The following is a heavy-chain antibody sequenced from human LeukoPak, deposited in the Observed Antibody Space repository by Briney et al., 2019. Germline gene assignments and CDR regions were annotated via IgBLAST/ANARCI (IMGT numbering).Heavy chain of an antibody. V-gene: IGHV1-69*04. Sequence: SVKVSCKASGGTFNRDAVHWVRQAPGQGLEWMGRVLPIIGVANYEQKFQGRVTVIADKSTSTVYLDLSNLRSEDTAVYYCATSSSTWYVAWGQGTLVTVSS. CDR2: VLPIIGVA. J-gene: IGHJ5*02. CDR1: GGTFNRDA. D-gene: IGHD2-2*01. CDR3: ATSSSTWYVA.